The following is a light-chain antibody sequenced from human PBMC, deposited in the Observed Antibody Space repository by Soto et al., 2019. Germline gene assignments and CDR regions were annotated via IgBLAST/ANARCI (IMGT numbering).Light chain of an antibody. J-gene: IGKJ1*01. CDR1: QSIGRW. V-gene: IGKV1-5*03. Sequence: DIQMTQSPSTLSASVGDRVTITCRASQSIGRWLAWYQQKSGTAPKLLIYKASNLDSGVPSRFSGSGSGIEFTLTISSLQPDDFATYYCQQSNSYSTFGQGTKVDIK. CDR2: KAS. CDR3: QQSNSYST.